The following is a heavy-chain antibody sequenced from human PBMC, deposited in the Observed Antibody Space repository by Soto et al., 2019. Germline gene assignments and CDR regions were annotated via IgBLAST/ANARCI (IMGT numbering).Heavy chain of an antibody. J-gene: IGHJ6*01. CDR3: ARLPPPGLYYMSMDV. D-gene: IGHD1-26*01. V-gene: IGHV1-2*02. CDR2: INPRNGAT. Sequence: GSVKVCFKASGYGFIAYYMHLMRQAPGQGPEWMGWINPRNGATNYAQRFHGRVSVTRYTSINTAYLDLSRLRSDDTAVYYCARLPPPGLYYMSMDVWGQGTPVTVSS. CDR1: GYGFIAYY.